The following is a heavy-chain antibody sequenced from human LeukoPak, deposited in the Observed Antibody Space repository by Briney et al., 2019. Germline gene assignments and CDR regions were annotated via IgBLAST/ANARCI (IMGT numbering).Heavy chain of an antibody. CDR1: GYTFTGYY. CDR2: INPNSGGT. Sequence: ASVKVSCKASGYTFTGYYMHWVRQAPGQGLEWMGWINPNSGGTNYAQKFQGRVTMTRDTSISTAYMELSRLRSDDTAVYYCARDSNWTMVRGAINWFDPWGQGTLVTVSS. V-gene: IGHV1-2*02. J-gene: IGHJ5*02. D-gene: IGHD3-10*01. CDR3: ARDSNWTMVRGAINWFDP.